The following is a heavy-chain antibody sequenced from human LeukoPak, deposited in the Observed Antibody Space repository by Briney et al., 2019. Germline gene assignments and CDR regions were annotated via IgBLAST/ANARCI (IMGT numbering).Heavy chain of an antibody. D-gene: IGHD3-10*02. CDR1: GGSISNFSFY. Sequence: TSETLSLTCTVSGGSISNFSFYWGWIRQPPGKGLEWIGIIYYSGSTYYNPSLKSRVTISVDTSKNQFPLKLSSVTAADTAVYYCAREDVLTYFDYWGQGTLVTVSS. CDR2: IYYSGST. CDR3: AREDVLTYFDY. J-gene: IGHJ4*02. V-gene: IGHV4-39*06.